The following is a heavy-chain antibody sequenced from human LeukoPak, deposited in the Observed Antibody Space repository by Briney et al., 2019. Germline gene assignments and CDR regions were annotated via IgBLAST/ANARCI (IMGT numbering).Heavy chain of an antibody. CDR2: ISGSGGST. V-gene: IGHV3-23*01. CDR3: AKRASGDYLNYYYYYAMDV. J-gene: IGHJ6*02. Sequence: GGSLRLSCAASGFTFSSYAMSWVRQAPGKGLEWVSAISGSGGSTYYADSVKGRFTISRDNSKNTLYLQMNSLRAEDTAVYYCAKRASGDYLNYYYYYAMDVWGQGTTVTVSS. D-gene: IGHD4-17*01. CDR1: GFTFSSYA.